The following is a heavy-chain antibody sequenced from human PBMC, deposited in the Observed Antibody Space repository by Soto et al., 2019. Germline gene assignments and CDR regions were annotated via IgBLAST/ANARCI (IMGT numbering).Heavy chain of an antibody. V-gene: IGHV4-34*01. Sequence: SETLSLTCAVYGGSFSGYYWSWIRQPPGKGLEWIGEINHSGSTNYNPSLKSRVTISVDTSKNQFSLKLSSVTAADTAVYYRASGLRRLGRRDLWGRGTLVTVSS. D-gene: IGHD4-17*01. CDR3: ASGLRRLGRRDL. CDR2: INHSGST. J-gene: IGHJ2*01. CDR1: GGSFSGYY.